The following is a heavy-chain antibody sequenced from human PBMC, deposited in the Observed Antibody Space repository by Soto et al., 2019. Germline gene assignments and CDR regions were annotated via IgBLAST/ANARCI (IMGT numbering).Heavy chain of an antibody. V-gene: IGHV4-59*01. CDR2: IYYSGST. J-gene: IGHJ6*02. CDR3: ARGRGSGSSFYYYGMDV. Sequence: SETLSLTCTVSGGSISSYYWSWIRQPPGKGLEWIGYIYYSGSTNYNPSLKSRVTISVDTSKNQLSLKLSSVTAADTAVYYCARGRGSGSSFYYYGMDVWGQGTTVTVSS. D-gene: IGHD3-10*01. CDR1: GGSISSYY.